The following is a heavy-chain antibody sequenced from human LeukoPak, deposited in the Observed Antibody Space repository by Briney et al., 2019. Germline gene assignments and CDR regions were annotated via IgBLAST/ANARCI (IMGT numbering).Heavy chain of an antibody. V-gene: IGHV3-72*01. J-gene: IGHJ5*02. CDR3: VRNHRHWFDP. CDR1: GFSLSDHY. CDR2: IRNAGDGYTT. Sequence: PGGSLRLSCAASGFSLSDHYMDWVRQAPGQGPELIDHIRNAGDGYTTEYAASVKGRFTVSRDDSKNSLYLQMNSLKPEDTAVYYCVRNHRHWFDPWGQGTLVTVSS.